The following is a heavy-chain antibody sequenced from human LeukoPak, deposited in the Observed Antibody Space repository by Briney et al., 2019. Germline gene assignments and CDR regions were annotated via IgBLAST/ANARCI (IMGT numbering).Heavy chain of an antibody. D-gene: IGHD2-15*01. J-gene: IGHJ5*02. V-gene: IGHV4-39*07. CDR1: SGSISTSNYY. CDR3: ARNDRCSGGSCYSRGGRRWFDP. Sequence: PSGTLSLTCTVSSGSISTSNYYWGWVRQPPGKALEWIGNIFYSGSTYYSPSLKSRVTISLDTSRNQFSLKLNSVTAADTAVYYCARNDRCSGGSCYSRGGRRWFDPWGQGTLVTVSS. CDR2: IFYSGST.